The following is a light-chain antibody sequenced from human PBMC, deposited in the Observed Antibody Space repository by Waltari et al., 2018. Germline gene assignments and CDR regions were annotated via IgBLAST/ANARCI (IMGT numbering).Light chain of an antibody. CDR1: QSVSRA. J-gene: IGKJ1*01. V-gene: IGKV3-20*01. CDR2: AES. Sequence: EIVLTQSPGTLSLSPGERATLSCRASQSVSRALAWYQQKPGKAPRLFIYAESTRATGVPDRCSGSGCGTDFSLTISRLDPEDFAVYYCQHYVNLPVTFGQGTKVEI. CDR3: QHYVNLPVT.